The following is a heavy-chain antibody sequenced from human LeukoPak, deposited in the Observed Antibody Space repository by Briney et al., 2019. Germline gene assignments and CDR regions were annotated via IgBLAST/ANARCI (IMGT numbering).Heavy chain of an antibody. Sequence: SETLSLTCTVSGGSISSSLYYWGWIRQPPGKGLEWIGSIYNSGTTHYNPSLKSRVTILVDTSRNQFSLKLSSVTAADTAVYYCAREIGAREGSNVWGQGTLVTVSS. CDR1: GGSISSSLYY. V-gene: IGHV4-39*02. D-gene: IGHD5-24*01. J-gene: IGHJ4*02. CDR2: IYNSGTT. CDR3: AREIGAREGSNV.